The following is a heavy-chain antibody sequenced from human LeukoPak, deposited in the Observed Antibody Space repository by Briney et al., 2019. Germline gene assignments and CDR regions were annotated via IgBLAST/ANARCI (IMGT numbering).Heavy chain of an antibody. Sequence: ASVKVSCKTSGYTFTSYAMHWVRQAPGQRLEWMGWINAGNGNTKYSQEFQGRVTITRDTSASTAYMELRSLRSDETAVYYCARDTHYYDSSGYYPNTYYYYYYMDVWGKGTTVTISS. V-gene: IGHV1-3*01. J-gene: IGHJ6*03. CDR1: GYTFTSYA. CDR2: INAGNGNT. D-gene: IGHD3-22*01. CDR3: ARDTHYYDSSGYYPNTYYYYYYMDV.